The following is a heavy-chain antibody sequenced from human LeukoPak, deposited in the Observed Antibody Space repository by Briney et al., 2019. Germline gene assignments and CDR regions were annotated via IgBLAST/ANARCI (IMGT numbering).Heavy chain of an antibody. Sequence: SETLSLTCAVYGGSFSGYYWSWIRQPPGKGLEWIGEINHSGSTDYNPSLKSRVTISVDTSKNQFSLKLSSVTAADTAVYYCARGHLRWELLPDYWGQGTLVTVSS. V-gene: IGHV4-34*01. CDR1: GGSFSGYY. CDR2: INHSGST. J-gene: IGHJ4*02. CDR3: ARGHLRWELLPDY. D-gene: IGHD1-26*01.